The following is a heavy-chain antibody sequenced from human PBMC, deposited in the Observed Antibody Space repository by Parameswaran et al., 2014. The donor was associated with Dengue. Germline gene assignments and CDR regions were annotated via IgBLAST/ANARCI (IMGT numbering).Heavy chain of an antibody. CDR2: ISSSSSYI. D-gene: IGHD3-22*01. J-gene: IGHJ4*02. Sequence: VRQMPGKGLEWVSSISSSSSYIYYADSVKGRFTISRDNAKNSLYLQMNSLRAEDTAVYYCARVVVMKTFDYWGQGTLVTVSS. V-gene: IGHV3-21*01. CDR3: ARVVVMKTFDY.